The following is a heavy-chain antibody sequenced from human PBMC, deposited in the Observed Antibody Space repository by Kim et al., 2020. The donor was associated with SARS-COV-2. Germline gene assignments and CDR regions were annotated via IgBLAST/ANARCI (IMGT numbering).Heavy chain of an antibody. V-gene: IGHV1-18*01. CDR2: INVHNGNT. CDR3: ARVLMVEDANWFDP. D-gene: IGHD2-8*01. Sequence: ASVKVSCKASGYSFTSHGISWVRQAPGQGLEWMGWINVHNGNTNYAQSVQDRVTMTTDTSTNTAYMELRSLRTDDTAMYYCARVLMVEDANWFDPWGQGTLVTVSS. J-gene: IGHJ5*02. CDR1: GYSFTSHG.